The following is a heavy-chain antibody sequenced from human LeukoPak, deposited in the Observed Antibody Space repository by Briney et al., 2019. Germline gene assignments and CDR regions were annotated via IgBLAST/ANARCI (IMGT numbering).Heavy chain of an antibody. Sequence: PGRSLTLSCAASAFTFSNYGIHWVRQAPGKGLEWVTFIQTDGNTKYYADSVRGRFTISRDNSKNTVSLQMNSLRAEDTAVYYCAREESSLVLGGLAYWGQGTLVTVSS. CDR3: AREESSLVLGGLAY. J-gene: IGHJ4*02. CDR2: IQTDGNTK. CDR1: AFTFSNYG. D-gene: IGHD6-13*01. V-gene: IGHV3-30*02.